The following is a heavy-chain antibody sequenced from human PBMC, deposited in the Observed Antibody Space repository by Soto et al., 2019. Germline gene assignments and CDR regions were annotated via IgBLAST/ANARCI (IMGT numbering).Heavy chain of an antibody. D-gene: IGHD2-15*01. J-gene: IGHJ4*02. V-gene: IGHV1-3*01. CDR3: ARDWVVAATTKSHY. CDR2: INAGNGNT. Sequence: GASVKVSCKASGYTFTSYAMHWVRQAPGQRLEWMGWINAGNGNTKYSQKFQGRVTITRDTSASTAYMELSSLRSEDTAVYYCARDWVVAATTKSHYCCPAPLVTLSS. CDR1: GYTFTSYA.